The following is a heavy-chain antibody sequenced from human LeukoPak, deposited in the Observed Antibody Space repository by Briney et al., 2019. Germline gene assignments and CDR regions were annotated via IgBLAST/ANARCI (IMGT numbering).Heavy chain of an antibody. CDR2: INHSGST. Sequence: SETLSLTCAVYGGSFSGYYWSWIRQPPGKGLEWIGEINHSGSTNYNPSLKSRVTISVDTSKNQSSLKLSSVTAADTAVYYCARVEMATISRRRYFDYWGQGTLVTVSS. D-gene: IGHD5-24*01. J-gene: IGHJ4*02. CDR1: GGSFSGYY. V-gene: IGHV4-34*01. CDR3: ARVEMATISRRRYFDY.